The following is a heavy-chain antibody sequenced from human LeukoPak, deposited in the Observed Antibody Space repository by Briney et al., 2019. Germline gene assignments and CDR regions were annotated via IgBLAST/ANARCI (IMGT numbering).Heavy chain of an antibody. D-gene: IGHD1-20*01. Sequence: GESLKISCKASGYGFPSYWIGWVRQMPGKGLEWMGIINSGGSDSSYSPSFQGRVTISADKSITTAYLQWSSLKASDTAMYYCGITIRHIMSSYQRWHDPWGQGTLVTVSS. V-gene: IGHV5-51*01. CDR2: INSGGSDS. CDR3: GITIRHIMSSYQRWHDP. CDR1: GYGFPSYW. J-gene: IGHJ5*02.